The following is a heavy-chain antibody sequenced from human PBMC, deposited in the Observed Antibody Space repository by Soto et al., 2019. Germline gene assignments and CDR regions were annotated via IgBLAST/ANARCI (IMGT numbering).Heavy chain of an antibody. D-gene: IGHD2-15*01. J-gene: IGHJ1*01. CDR3: AKSTLVVVVAATGHFQH. CDR2: ISGSGGST. V-gene: IGHV3-23*01. Sequence: GSLRLSCAASGFTFSSYAMSWVRQAPGKGLEWVSAISGSGGSTYYADSVKGRFTISRDNSKNTLYLQMNSLRAEDTAVYYCAKSTLVVVVAATGHFQHWGQGTLVTVSS. CDR1: GFTFSSYA.